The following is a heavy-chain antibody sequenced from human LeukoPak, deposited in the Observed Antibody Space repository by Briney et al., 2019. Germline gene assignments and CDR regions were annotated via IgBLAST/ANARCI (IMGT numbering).Heavy chain of an antibody. J-gene: IGHJ5*02. CDR3: ARPTNPYSSSFEP. Sequence: GASVKVSCKASGYTFTGYYMHWVRQAPGQGVEWMGRINPNSGGTNYAQKFQGRVTMTRDTSISTAYMELSRLRSDDTAVYYCARPTNPYSSSFEPWGQGTLVTVSS. V-gene: IGHV1-2*06. D-gene: IGHD6-13*01. CDR1: GYTFTGYY. CDR2: INPNSGGT.